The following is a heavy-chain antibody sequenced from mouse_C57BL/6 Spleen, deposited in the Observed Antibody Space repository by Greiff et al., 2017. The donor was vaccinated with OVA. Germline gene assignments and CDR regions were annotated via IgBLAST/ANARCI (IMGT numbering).Heavy chain of an antibody. CDR1: GYTFTSYW. V-gene: IGHV1-61*01. D-gene: IGHD1-1*01. Sequence: QVQLQQPGAELVRPGSSVKLSCKASGYTFTSYWLDWVKQRPGQGLEWIGNIYPSDSETHYNQKFQDTATLTVDKSSSTAYMQLSSLTSEDSAVYYCARSADYYGSSYLDYWGQGTTLTVSS. J-gene: IGHJ2*01. CDR3: ARSADYYGSSYLDY. CDR2: IYPSDSET.